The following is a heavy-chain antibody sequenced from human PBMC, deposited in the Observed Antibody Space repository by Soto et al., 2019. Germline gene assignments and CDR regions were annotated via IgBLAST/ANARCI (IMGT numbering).Heavy chain of an antibody. CDR1: GFTFSSYS. V-gene: IGHV3-48*02. D-gene: IGHD2-2*01. Sequence: GGSLRLSCAASGFTFSSYSMNWVRQAPGKGLEWVSYISSSSSTIYYADSVKGRFTISRDNAKNSLYLQMNSLRDEDTAVYYCAREPNIVLVPANAISPEGWFDPWGQGTLVTVSS. CDR2: ISSSSSTI. J-gene: IGHJ5*02. CDR3: AREPNIVLVPANAISPEGWFDP.